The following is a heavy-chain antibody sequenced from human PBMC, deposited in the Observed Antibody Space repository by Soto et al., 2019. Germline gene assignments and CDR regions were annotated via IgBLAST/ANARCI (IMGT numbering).Heavy chain of an antibody. CDR2: ITSSTRTT. CDR3: ARGNTTIKGDLSYYNGMDV. D-gene: IGHD5-12*01. V-gene: IGHV3-48*03. CDR1: GFTLRSYE. J-gene: IGHJ6*02. Sequence: DEKLVESGGGLVQPGGSLRLSCEASGFTLRSYEMNWVRQAPGKGLEWISYITSSTRTTYYADSVKGRFIISRDNARKSVYLQMNSLRVEDTAIYYCARGNTTIKGDLSYYNGMDVWGQGTTVTVSS.